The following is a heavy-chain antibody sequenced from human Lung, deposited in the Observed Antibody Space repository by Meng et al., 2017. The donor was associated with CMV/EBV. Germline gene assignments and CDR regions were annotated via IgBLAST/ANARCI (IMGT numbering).Heavy chain of an antibody. J-gene: IGHJ2*01. CDR3: AREGTTDSEGYSDV. CDR2: ITYEEST. CDR1: GASLSAYNSY. V-gene: IGHV4-39*07. Sequence: GSLRLSCSVSGASLSAYNSYWGWIRQSPGKGLEWIVSITYEESTFYYPSLKRRSTISMDASNNQFSLRQTSVTAADTAVYYCAREGTTDSEGYSDVWGRGTLVTVSS. D-gene: IGHD2/OR15-2a*01.